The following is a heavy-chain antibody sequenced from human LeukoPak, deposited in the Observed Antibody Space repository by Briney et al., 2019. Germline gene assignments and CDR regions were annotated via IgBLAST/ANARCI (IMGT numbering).Heavy chain of an antibody. CDR1: GGSISSNSHY. Sequence: SETLSLTCTVFGGSISSNSHYWGWIRQPPGKGLEWIGSIYYSGSTYYNPSLKSRVTISVDSSKNQFSLKLSSVTAADTAVYYCARLPTDLLAFDSWGQGTLVTVSS. J-gene: IGHJ4*02. CDR2: IYYSGST. CDR3: ARLPTDLLAFDS. V-gene: IGHV4-39*01. D-gene: IGHD2-8*02.